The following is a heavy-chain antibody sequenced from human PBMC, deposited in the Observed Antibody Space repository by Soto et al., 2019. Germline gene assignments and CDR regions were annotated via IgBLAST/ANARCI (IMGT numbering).Heavy chain of an antibody. Sequence: EVQLVESGGGLVQPGRSLRLSCTTSGFIFGDYAMSWFRQAPGKGLEWVGFIRSKAYGGAAEYAAYVKGRFTISRDDSKYIAYLQMNSLTIEDTALYFCARREYPSDWGQGTLVTVSS. CDR3: ARREYPSD. CDR1: GFIFGDYA. CDR2: IRSKAYGGAA. J-gene: IGHJ4*02. V-gene: IGHV3-49*03.